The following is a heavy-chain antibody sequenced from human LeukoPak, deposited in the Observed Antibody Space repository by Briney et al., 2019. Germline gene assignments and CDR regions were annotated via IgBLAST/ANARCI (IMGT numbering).Heavy chain of an antibody. CDR3: ATFLVGAKFDP. CDR1: GYTFTNYD. CDR2: MNPNSGNT. Sequence: ASVKVSCKASGYTFTNYDINWVRQAPGQGFEWMGWMNPNSGNTAYAQKFQGRVTMTRNTSITTAYMELSSLRSDDTAVYYCATFLVGAKFDPWGQGTLVTVSS. V-gene: IGHV1-8*01. D-gene: IGHD1-26*01. J-gene: IGHJ5*02.